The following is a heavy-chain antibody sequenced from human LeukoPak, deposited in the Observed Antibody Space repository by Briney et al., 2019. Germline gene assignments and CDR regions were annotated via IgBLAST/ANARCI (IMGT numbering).Heavy chain of an antibody. Sequence: KSSETLSLTCAVYGGSFSGYYWSWIRQPPGKGLEWIGKINHSGRTNYNPSLKSRVTISGDTSKSQFSLKLSSVIAADTAVYYCAGGQPISQDAFDIWGQGTMVTVSS. J-gene: IGHJ3*02. CDR1: GGSFSGYY. CDR2: INHSGRT. V-gene: IGHV4-34*01. D-gene: IGHD3-3*01. CDR3: AGGQPISQDAFDI.